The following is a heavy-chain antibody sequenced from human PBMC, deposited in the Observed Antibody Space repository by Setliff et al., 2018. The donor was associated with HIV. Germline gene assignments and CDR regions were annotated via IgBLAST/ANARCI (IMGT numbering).Heavy chain of an antibody. Sequence: GSLRLSCAASGDSSSNDYWTWVRQPPGKGLEWIGNTHTSGNTYYNPSLKSRVTISVDTSKNQFSLNLSSVTAADTAVYYCARHGAFYYYYYMDVWGKGTTVTVSS. CDR1: GDSSSNDY. J-gene: IGHJ6*03. V-gene: IGHV4-4*08. CDR2: THTSGNT. CDR3: ARHGAFYYYYYMDV.